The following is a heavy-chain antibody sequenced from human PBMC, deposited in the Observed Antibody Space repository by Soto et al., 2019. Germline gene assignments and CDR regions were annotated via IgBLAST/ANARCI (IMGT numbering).Heavy chain of an antibody. Sequence: EVQLLESGGGLVQPGGSLRLSCAASGFTFSSYAMSWVRQAPGKGLEWVSTFSAGSVTTYYADSVKGRFTISRDNSKNTLYLQLNSLSIEDTAVYYCAKVVPTRYFDLWGRGTLLTVSS. J-gene: IGHJ2*01. CDR2: FSAGSVTT. V-gene: IGHV3-23*01. CDR1: GFTFSSYA. D-gene: IGHD2-15*01. CDR3: AKVVPTRYFDL.